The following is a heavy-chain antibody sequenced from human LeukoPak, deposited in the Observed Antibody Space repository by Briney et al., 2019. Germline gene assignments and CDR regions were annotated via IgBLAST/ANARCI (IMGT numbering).Heavy chain of an antibody. CDR2: IWDDGTNK. J-gene: IGHJ3*02. Sequence: GGSLRLSCAASGFTFSSYAMHWVRQAPGKGLEGVAVIWDDGTNKYCADSVKGRFTISRDNSKNPLYLQMNSLRAEDTAVYYCARAEVPAAVKSGAFDIWGQGTMVTVSS. D-gene: IGHD2-2*01. V-gene: IGHV3-33*01. CDR3: ARAEVPAAVKSGAFDI. CDR1: GFTFSSYA.